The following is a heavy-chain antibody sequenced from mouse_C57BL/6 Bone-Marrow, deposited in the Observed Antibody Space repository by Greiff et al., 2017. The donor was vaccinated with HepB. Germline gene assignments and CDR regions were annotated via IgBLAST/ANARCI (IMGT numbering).Heavy chain of an antibody. CDR2: IYPGSGNT. CDR3: AFYDGSHYMDY. CDR1: GYTFTDYY. J-gene: IGHJ4*01. V-gene: IGHV1-84*01. Sequence: QVQLKESGPELVKPGASVKISCKASGYTFTDYYINWVKQRPGQGLEWIGWIYPGSGNTKYNEKFKGKATLTADKSSSTAYMELRSLTSEDSAVYFCAFYDGSHYMDYWGQGTSVTVSS. D-gene: IGHD2-12*01.